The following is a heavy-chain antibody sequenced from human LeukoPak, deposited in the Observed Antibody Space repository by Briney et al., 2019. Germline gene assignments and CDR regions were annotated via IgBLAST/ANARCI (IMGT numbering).Heavy chain of an antibody. V-gene: IGHV4-4*02. CDR1: GASITSSHW. D-gene: IGHD4-17*01. CDR3: ATYLYGDYATRYFDF. Sequence: SGTLSLTCAVSGASITSSHWWSWARQPPGKGLEWIGEIHDSGTTNYKPSLKSRVTMSLDKSNNQISLKLTSVTAADTAVYYCATYLYGDYATRYFDFWGQGTLVTVSS. CDR2: IHDSGTT. J-gene: IGHJ4*02.